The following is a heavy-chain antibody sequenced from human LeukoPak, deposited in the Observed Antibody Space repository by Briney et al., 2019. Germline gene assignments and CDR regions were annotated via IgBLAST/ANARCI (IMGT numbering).Heavy chain of an antibody. CDR3: ARESTDIVVVVAAKRKNWFDP. D-gene: IGHD2-15*01. Sequence: ASVKVSCKASGYTFTGYYMHWVRQAPGQGLEWMGWINANSGGTNYAQNFQGRVTMTRDTSISTVYMELSRLRSDDTAVYYCARESTDIVVVVAAKRKNWFDPWGQGTLVTVSS. CDR1: GYTFTGYY. V-gene: IGHV1-2*02. CDR2: INANSGGT. J-gene: IGHJ5*02.